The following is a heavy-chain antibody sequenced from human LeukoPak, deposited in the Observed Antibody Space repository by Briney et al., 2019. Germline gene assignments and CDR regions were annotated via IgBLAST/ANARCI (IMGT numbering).Heavy chain of an antibody. CDR3: AKDFAWFGELSAFDI. CDR2: ISGSGGST. J-gene: IGHJ3*02. Sequence: PGGSLRLSCAASGFTFSSYSMNWVRQAPGKGLEWVSAISGSGGSTYYADSVKGRFTISRDNSKNTLYLQMNSLRAEDTAVYYCAKDFAWFGELSAFDIWGQGTMVTVSS. D-gene: IGHD3-10*01. V-gene: IGHV3-23*01. CDR1: GFTFSSYS.